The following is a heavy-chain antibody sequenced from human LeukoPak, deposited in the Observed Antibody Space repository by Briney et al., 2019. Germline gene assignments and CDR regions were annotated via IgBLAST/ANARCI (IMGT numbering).Heavy chain of an antibody. CDR1: GGSISSGGYY. CDR3: ARSASTVVRVATTPFDY. V-gene: IGHV4-31*03. CDR2: IYYSGST. Sequence: SETLSLTCTVSGGSISSGGYYWSWIRQHPGKGLEWIGYIYYSGSTYYNPSLKSRVTISVDTSKNQFSLKLSSVTAADTAVYYRARSASTVVRVATTPFDYWGQGTLVTVSS. D-gene: IGHD4-23*01. J-gene: IGHJ4*02.